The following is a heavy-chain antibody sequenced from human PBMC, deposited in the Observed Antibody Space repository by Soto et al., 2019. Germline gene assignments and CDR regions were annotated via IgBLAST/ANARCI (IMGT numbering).Heavy chain of an antibody. J-gene: IGHJ4*02. D-gene: IGHD2-15*01. Sequence: SETLSLTCTVSGGSITTGGYYWSWIRQLPGKGLEWIGHRYYSESTYYNPPLKSRVSISLDTSKNQFSLKLSFVTAADTAMYYCARTKCSGGSCYSWSLDYWGQGTPVTVSS. CDR3: ARTKCSGGSCYSWSLDY. V-gene: IGHV4-31*03. CDR1: GGSITTGGYY. CDR2: RYYSEST.